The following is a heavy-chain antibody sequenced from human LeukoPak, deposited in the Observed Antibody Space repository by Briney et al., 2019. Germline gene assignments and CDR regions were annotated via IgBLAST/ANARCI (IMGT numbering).Heavy chain of an antibody. V-gene: IGHV3-74*01. J-gene: IGHJ3*02. CDR2: INSDGSST. CDR1: GGSISSYYW. D-gene: IGHD1-1*01. CDR3: ARDLTWNDEPEDAFDI. Sequence: ETLSLTCTVSGGSISSYYWMHWVRQAPGKGLVWVSRINSDGSSTSYADSVKGRFTISRDNAKNTLYLQMNSLRAEDTAVYYCARDLTWNDEPEDAFDIWGQGTMVTVSS.